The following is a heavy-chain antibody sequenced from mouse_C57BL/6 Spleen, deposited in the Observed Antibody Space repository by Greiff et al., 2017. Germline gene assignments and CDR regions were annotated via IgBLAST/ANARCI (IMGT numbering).Heavy chain of an antibody. CDR1: GYTFTSYW. D-gene: IGHD1-1*01. V-gene: IGHV1-59*01. J-gene: IGHJ2*01. CDR2: IDPSDSYT. Sequence: VQLQQPGAELVRPGTSVKLSCKASGYTFTSYWMHWVKQRPGQGLEWIGVIDPSDSYTNYNQKFKGKATLTVDTSSSTAYMQLSSLTSEDSAVYYCALLYYGSSLDYWGQGTTLTVSS. CDR3: ALLYYGSSLDY.